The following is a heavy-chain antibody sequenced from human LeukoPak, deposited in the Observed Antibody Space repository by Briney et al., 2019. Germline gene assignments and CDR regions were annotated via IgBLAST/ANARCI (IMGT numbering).Heavy chain of an antibody. CDR1: GFTFSDYY. CDR2: ISSSSSYT. V-gene: IGHV3-11*03. D-gene: IGHD6-13*01. CDR3: AASEAAGPPRFDY. Sequence: PGGSLRLSCAASGFTFSDYYMSWIRQAPGKGLEWVSYISSSSSYTNYADSVKGRFTISRDNAKNSLYLQMNSLRAEDTAVYYCAASEAAGPPRFDYWGQGTLVTVSS. J-gene: IGHJ4*02.